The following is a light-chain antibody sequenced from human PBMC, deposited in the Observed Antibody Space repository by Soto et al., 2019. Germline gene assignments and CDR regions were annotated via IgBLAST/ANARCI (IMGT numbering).Light chain of an antibody. V-gene: IGKV1-5*01. Sequence: DIQMTQSASTLGACVGDRVTSTCRASQSISDWLAWFQQKPGHAPKVLIYDASTLDTGVPSRFSGSGSGTDFTLTISSLQPEDSATYYCQQHNSSPCTFGQGTKVDIK. CDR3: QQHNSSPCT. CDR1: QSISDW. J-gene: IGKJ1*01. CDR2: DAS.